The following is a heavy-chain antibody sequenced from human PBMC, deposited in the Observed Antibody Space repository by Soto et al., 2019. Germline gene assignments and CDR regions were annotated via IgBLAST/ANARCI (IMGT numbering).Heavy chain of an antibody. V-gene: IGHV3-23*01. CDR3: ASYGNYDFWSGRTMWGSYGMDV. J-gene: IGHJ6*02. Sequence: GGSLRLSCAASGFTFSSYAMSWVRQAPGKGLEWVSAISVSGGSTYNADSVKGRVTISRDNSKNSLYLQMNSLRAEDTAVYYCASYGNYDFWSGRTMWGSYGMDVWGQGTTVTVSS. CDR2: ISVSGGST. CDR1: GFTFSSYA. D-gene: IGHD3-3*01.